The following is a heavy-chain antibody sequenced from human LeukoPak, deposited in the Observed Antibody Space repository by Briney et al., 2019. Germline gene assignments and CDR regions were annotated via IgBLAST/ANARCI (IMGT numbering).Heavy chain of an antibody. CDR1: GFTFSSYS. Sequence: GGSLRLSCAASGFTFSSYSMNWVRQAPGKGLEWVSAISGSGDSTYYPDSVKGRFTISRDNSQNTLHLQMSSLRVEDTAVYHCARQLGYCSGGTCYFDFWGQGTLVTVSS. CDR3: ARQLGYCSGGTCYFDF. J-gene: IGHJ4*02. D-gene: IGHD2-15*01. V-gene: IGHV3-23*01. CDR2: ISGSGDST.